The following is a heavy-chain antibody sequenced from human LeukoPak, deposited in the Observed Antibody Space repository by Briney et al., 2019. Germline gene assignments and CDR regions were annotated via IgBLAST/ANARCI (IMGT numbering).Heavy chain of an antibody. V-gene: IGHV3-48*01. CDR2: ISGSGSTI. Sequence: HPGGSLRLSCAASGFTFRNYSMNWVRQAPGKGLEWLSYISGSGSTIYYADSVKGRFTISRDNAKNSLYLQMNSLRAEDTAVYYCARSDVKKLGEVYFDYWGQGTLVTVSS. D-gene: IGHD7-27*01. J-gene: IGHJ4*02. CDR1: GFTFRNYS. CDR3: ARSDVKKLGEVYFDY.